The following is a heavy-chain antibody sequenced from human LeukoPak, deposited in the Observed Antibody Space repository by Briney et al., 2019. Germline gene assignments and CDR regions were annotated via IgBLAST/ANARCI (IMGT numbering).Heavy chain of an antibody. CDR2: ISYSGST. D-gene: IGHD2-2*02. V-gene: IGHV4-59*11. CDR1: GGSITSHY. CDR3: ARGGGYCSSTSCYTRSIDY. Sequence: SETLSLICTVSGGSITSHYWSWIRRPPGKGLEWIGHISYSGSTKYNPSLKSRVTISLGTSRSQFSLQLSSVTAADTAVYYCARGGGYCSSTSCYTRSIDYWGQGTLVTVSS. J-gene: IGHJ4*02.